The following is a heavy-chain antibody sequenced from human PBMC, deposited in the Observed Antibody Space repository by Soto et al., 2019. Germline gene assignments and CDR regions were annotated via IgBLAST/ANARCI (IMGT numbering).Heavy chain of an antibody. J-gene: IGHJ5*02. Sequence: GGSLRLSCAASGFTFSSYGMHWVRQAPGKGLEWVAVISYDGSNKYYADSVKGRFTISRDNSKNTLYLQMNSLRAEDTAVYYCAKDRVLLWFGEPTFDPWGQGTLVTVSS. CDR1: GFTFSSYG. CDR2: ISYDGSNK. CDR3: AKDRVLLWFGEPTFDP. D-gene: IGHD3-10*01. V-gene: IGHV3-30*18.